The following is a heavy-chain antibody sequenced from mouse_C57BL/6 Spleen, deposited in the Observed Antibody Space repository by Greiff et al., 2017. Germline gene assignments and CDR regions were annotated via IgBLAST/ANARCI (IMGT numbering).Heavy chain of an antibody. CDR3: TTSERDSGCGFAY. D-gene: IGHD1-2*01. CDR2: IDPEDGDT. Sequence: EVQLQESGAEFVRPGASVKLSCTASGFTFNDYYMHWVQQRPEKGLEWIGWIDPEDGDTEYAQKFQGKVTMTTDTSSSTAYLQINSLTSEDTAVYYCTTSERDSGCGFAYWGQGTTVTV. V-gene: IGHV14-1*01. CDR1: GFTFNDYY. J-gene: IGHJ3*01.